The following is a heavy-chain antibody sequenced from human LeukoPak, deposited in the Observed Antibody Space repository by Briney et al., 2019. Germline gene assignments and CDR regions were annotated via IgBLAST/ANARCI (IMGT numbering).Heavy chain of an antibody. Sequence: PSETLSLTCTVSGDSLSRYYGSWIRQPPGKGLEWVGRIYTSGSTNYNPSLKSRVTMSVDKSKNQFSFKLNYLTAADTAVYYCARGYNSNGASFDIWGQGTVVTVSS. J-gene: IGHJ3*02. CDR1: GDSLSRYY. V-gene: IGHV4-4*07. CDR2: IYTSGST. CDR3: ARGYNSNGASFDI. D-gene: IGHD1-20*01.